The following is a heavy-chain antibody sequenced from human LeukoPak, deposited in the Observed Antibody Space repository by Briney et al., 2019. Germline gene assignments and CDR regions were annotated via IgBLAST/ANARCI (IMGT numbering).Heavy chain of an antibody. V-gene: IGHV4-39*01. J-gene: IGHJ4*02. Sequence: SETLSLTCTVSGGSISSSSYYWGWIRQPPGKGLEWIGSIYYSGSTYYNPSLKSRVTISVDTSKNQFSLKLGSVTAADTAVYYCARPGPTVTTGFDYWGQGTLVTVSS. CDR1: GGSISSSSYY. CDR2: IYYSGST. D-gene: IGHD4-11*01. CDR3: ARPGPTVTTGFDY.